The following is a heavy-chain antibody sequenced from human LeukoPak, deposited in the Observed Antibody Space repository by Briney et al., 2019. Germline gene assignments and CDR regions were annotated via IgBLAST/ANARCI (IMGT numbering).Heavy chain of an antibody. CDR3: ARGKYCSSSSCYFWFDP. CDR2: TYYRSKWYN. V-gene: IGHV6-1*01. D-gene: IGHD2-2*01. Sequence: SQTLSLTCAISGDSVSSNSAAWNWIRQSPSRGLEWLGRTYYRSKWYNDYAVSVKSRIIINPDTSKNQFPLQLNSVTPEDTAVYYCARGKYCSSSSCYFWFDPWGQGTLVTVSS. J-gene: IGHJ5*02. CDR1: GDSVSSNSAA.